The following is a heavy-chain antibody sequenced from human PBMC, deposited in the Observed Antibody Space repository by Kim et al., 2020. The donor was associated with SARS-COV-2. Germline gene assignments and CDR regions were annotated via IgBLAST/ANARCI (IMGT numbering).Heavy chain of an antibody. CDR3: ARSGSGSGSYYNPDY. D-gene: IGHD3-10*01. J-gene: IGHJ4*02. CDR2: IIPIFGTA. Sequence: SVKVSCKASGGTFSSYAISWVRQAPGQGLEWMGGIIPIFGTANYAQKFQGRVTITADESTSTAYMELSSLRSEDTAVYYCARSGSGSGSYYNPDYWGQGTLVTVSS. CDR1: GGTFSSYA. V-gene: IGHV1-69*13.